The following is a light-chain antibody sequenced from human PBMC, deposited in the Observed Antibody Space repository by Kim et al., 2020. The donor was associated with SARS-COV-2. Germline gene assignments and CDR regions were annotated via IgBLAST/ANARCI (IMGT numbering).Light chain of an antibody. CDR3: QQYNAWPT. V-gene: IGKV3D-15*01. Sequence: SVYPGETVTLSGRASEPVTTNIAWYQQKRGRTPRLVIYGASTRAAGIPDRFSGSGSETEFTLTISSLQSEDFAVYYCQQYNAWPTFGQGTKVDIK. CDR2: GAS. CDR1: EPVTTN. J-gene: IGKJ1*01.